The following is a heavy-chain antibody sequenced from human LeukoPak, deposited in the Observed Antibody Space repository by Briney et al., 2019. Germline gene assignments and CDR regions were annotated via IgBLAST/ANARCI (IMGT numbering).Heavy chain of an antibody. V-gene: IGHV4-34*01. J-gene: IGHJ6*02. CDR2: INHSGST. D-gene: IGHD3-3*01. Sequence: SETLSLTCAVYGGSFSGYYWSWIRQPPGKGLEWIEEINHSGSTNYNPSLKSRVTISVDTSKNQFSLKLSSVTAADTAVYYCARFGRYDFWSGYRPRGYYYYGMDVWGQGTTVTVSS. CDR1: GGSFSGYY. CDR3: ARFGRYDFWSGYRPRGYYYYGMDV.